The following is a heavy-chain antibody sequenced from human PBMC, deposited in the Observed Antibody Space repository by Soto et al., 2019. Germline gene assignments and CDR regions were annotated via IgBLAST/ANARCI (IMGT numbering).Heavy chain of an antibody. CDR2: IYSGGST. CDR1: GFTVSSNY. J-gene: IGHJ4*02. Sequence: GSLRLSCAASGFTVSSNYMSWVRQAPGKGLEWVSVIYSGGSTYYADSVKGRFTISRDNSKNTLYLQMNSLRAEDTAVYYCARASVAAAGPGLLDYWGQGTLVTVSS. V-gene: IGHV3-66*01. D-gene: IGHD6-13*01. CDR3: ARASVAAAGPGLLDY.